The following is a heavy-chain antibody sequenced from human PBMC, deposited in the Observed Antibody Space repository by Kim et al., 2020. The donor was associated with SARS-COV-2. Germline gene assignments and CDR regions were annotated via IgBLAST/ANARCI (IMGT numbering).Heavy chain of an antibody. J-gene: IGHJ4*02. V-gene: IGHV1-69*01. D-gene: IGHD3-22*01. CDR3: ASGYYDSSFDY. Sequence: NDAQKFQGRVTITADESTSTGYMELSSLRSEDTAVYYCASGYYDSSFDYWGQGTLVTVSS.